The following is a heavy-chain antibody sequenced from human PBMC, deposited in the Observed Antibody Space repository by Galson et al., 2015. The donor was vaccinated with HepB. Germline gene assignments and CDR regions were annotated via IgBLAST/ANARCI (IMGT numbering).Heavy chain of an antibody. J-gene: IGHJ4*02. V-gene: IGHV1-69*04. CDR3: ASASKGGYSGALAIYFDY. D-gene: IGHD5-12*01. Sequence: SVKVSCKASGGTFSSYAISWVRQAPGQGLEWMGRIIPILGIANYAQKFQGRVTITADKSTSTAYMELSSLRSEDTAVYYCASASKGGYSGALAIYFDYWGQGTLVTVSS. CDR2: IIPILGIA. CDR1: GGTFSSYA.